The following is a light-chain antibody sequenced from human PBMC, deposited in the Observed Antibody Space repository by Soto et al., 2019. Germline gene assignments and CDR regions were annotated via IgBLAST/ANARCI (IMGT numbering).Light chain of an antibody. V-gene: IGLV2-8*01. Sequence: QSALTQPPSASGAPGQSVTISCTGTSRDVGGYNYVSWYQQHPGKAPKLMIYEVSKRPSGVPDRFSGSKSGNTASLTVSGLEAEDDADYYCSSYAGSNILFGGGTKLTVL. CDR2: EVS. CDR1: SRDVGGYNY. J-gene: IGLJ2*01. CDR3: SSYAGSNIL.